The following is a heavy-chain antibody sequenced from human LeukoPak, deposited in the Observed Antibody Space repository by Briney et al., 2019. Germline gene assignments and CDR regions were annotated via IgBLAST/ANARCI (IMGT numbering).Heavy chain of an antibody. V-gene: IGHV3-23*01. CDR2: ISGSGGNT. CDR3: AKWGGSSTSKYFQH. D-gene: IGHD1-26*01. CDR1: GFTFSNYA. J-gene: IGHJ1*01. Sequence: GGSLRLSCAASGFTFSNYAMSWVRQAPGKGLEWVSAISGSGGNTYYADSVKGRFTISRDNSRNTLYLQMDSLRAEDTAVYYCAKWGGSSTSKYFQHWGQGTLVTVSS.